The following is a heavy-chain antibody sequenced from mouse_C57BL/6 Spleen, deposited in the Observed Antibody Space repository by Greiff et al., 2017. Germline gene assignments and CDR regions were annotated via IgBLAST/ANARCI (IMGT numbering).Heavy chain of an antibody. D-gene: IGHD2-12*01. Sequence: EVQLVESGGGLVKPGGSLKLSCAASGFTFSDYGMHWVRQAPEKGLEWVAYISSGSSTIYYADTVKGRFTIARDNANNTLFLQMTSLRSEDTAMYYCACRIVTTGYYAMDYWGQGTSVTVSS. CDR1: GFTFSDYG. CDR3: ACRIVTTGYYAMDY. J-gene: IGHJ4*01. V-gene: IGHV5-17*01. CDR2: ISSGSSTI.